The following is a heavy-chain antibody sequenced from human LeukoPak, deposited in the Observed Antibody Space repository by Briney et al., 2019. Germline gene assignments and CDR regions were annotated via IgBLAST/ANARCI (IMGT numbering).Heavy chain of an antibody. Sequence: GGSLRLSCAASGFTFSSYAMSWVRQAPGKGLEWVSGISGSGGTTHYADSVKGRFTISRDNSKNTLYLQMNSLRAEDTAVYYCARDHAAAAAGHAFDIWGQGTMVTVSS. J-gene: IGHJ3*02. D-gene: IGHD6-13*01. CDR2: ISGSGGTT. CDR1: GFTFSSYA. CDR3: ARDHAAAAAGHAFDI. V-gene: IGHV3-23*01.